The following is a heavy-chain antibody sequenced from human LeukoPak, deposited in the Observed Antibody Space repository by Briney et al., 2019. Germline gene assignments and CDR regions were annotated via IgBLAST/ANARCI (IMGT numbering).Heavy chain of an antibody. J-gene: IGHJ5*02. CDR3: ATTGPRGDNWFDP. V-gene: IGHV4-4*07. Sequence: SETLSLTCTASGGSISSYYWSWIRQPAGKGLECIGRVYSSGSTNYNPSLKSRVIMSIDTPKNQFPLQLPSVTAADTAVYYGATTGPRGDNWFDPWGQGTLVTVSS. CDR1: GGSISSYY. D-gene: IGHD4-17*01. CDR2: VYSSGST.